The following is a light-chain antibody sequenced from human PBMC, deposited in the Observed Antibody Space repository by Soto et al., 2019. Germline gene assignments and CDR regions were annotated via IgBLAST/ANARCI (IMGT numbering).Light chain of an antibody. J-gene: IGKJ4*01. Sequence: EIVLTQSPGTLSLSPGERATLSCRASQSVSSNYLAWYQHKPGQAPRLLISGASNRAAGIPDRFSGSGSGTDFTLTISRLEPEDFAVYYCQQYDNSFTFGGGTKVDIK. CDR2: GAS. CDR1: QSVSSNY. CDR3: QQYDNSFT. V-gene: IGKV3-20*01.